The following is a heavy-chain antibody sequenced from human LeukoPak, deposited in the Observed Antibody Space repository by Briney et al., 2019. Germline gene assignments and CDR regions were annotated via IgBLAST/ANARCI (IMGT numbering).Heavy chain of an antibody. CDR1: GFSLSTSGVG. Sequence: SGPTLVKPTQTLTLTCTFSGFSLSTSGVGVGWIRQPPGKALEWLALIYWNGDKRYSPSLKNRLTITKDTSKNQVVLTMTNMDPVDTATYYCAHSASLGYCSSTSCLQPFDPWGQGTLVTVSS. D-gene: IGHD2-2*01. CDR2: IYWNGDK. J-gene: IGHJ5*02. CDR3: AHSASLGYCSSTSCLQPFDP. V-gene: IGHV2-5*01.